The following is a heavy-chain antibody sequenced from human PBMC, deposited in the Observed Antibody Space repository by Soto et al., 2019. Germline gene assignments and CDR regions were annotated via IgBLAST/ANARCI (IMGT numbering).Heavy chain of an antibody. CDR1: EFMFKNFA. V-gene: IGHV3-30*04. Sequence: QVQLVESGGGVVQPEGSLRLSCAASEFMFKNFAMNWVRQAPGKGLEWVASISYDGRHKSYADSVQGRFTISRDDSKNTVYLQMSALRTEDTATYYCARSKRRYCGSDCYMFDLWGQGNLVTVSS. J-gene: IGHJ5*02. D-gene: IGHD2-21*02. CDR3: ARSKRRYCGSDCYMFDL. CDR2: ISYDGRHK.